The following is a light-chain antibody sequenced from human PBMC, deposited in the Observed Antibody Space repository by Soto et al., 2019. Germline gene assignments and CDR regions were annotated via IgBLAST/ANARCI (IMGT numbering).Light chain of an antibody. V-gene: IGKV3-15*01. CDR2: GAS. Sequence: VLTQSPATLSVFPGETATLSCRASQSVSSYLAWYQQRPGQAPRLLIYGASTRATGIPARFRGSGSGTEFRLTISSLQSEDFATYYCQQYNTWHPKMAFGRGTKVEIK. J-gene: IGKJ1*01. CDR1: QSVSSY. CDR3: QQYNTWHPKMA.